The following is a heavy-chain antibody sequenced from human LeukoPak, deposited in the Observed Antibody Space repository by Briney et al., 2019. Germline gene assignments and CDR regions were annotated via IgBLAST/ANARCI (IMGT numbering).Heavy chain of an antibody. J-gene: IGHJ4*02. Sequence: PSGTLSLTCAVSGGSISSSNWWSWVRQPPGKGLEWIGEIYHSGSTNYNPSLKSRVTISLDTSKNQLSLKLSSVTAADTAVYYCARSDSMVRQDYWGQGTLVTVSS. CDR3: ARSDSMVRQDY. CDR2: IYHSGST. D-gene: IGHD3-10*01. V-gene: IGHV4-4*02. CDR1: GGSISSSNW.